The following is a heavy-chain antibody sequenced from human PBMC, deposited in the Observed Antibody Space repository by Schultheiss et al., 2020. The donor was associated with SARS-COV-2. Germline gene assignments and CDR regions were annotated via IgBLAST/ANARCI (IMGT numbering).Heavy chain of an antibody. D-gene: IGHD5-18*01. CDR2: ISYDGSNK. J-gene: IGHJ6*03. CDR1: GFTFSSYG. CDR3: AREGGYSYGLGGYKVYYYYYYYMDV. V-gene: IGHV3-30*03. Sequence: GGSLRLSCAASGFTFSSYGMHWVRQAPGKGLEWVAVISYDGSNKYYADSVKGRFTISRDNAKNSLYLQMNSLRAEDTAVYYCAREGGYSYGLGGYKVYYYYYYYMDVWGKGTTVTVSS.